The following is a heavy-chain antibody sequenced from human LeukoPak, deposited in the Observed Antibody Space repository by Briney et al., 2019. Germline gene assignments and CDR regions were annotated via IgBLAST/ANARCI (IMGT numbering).Heavy chain of an antibody. J-gene: IGHJ6*02. CDR3: ARDLFCSSTSRYGYYGMDV. Sequence: ASVKVSCKASGYTFTGYYMHWVRQAPGQGLEWMGWINPNSGGTNYAQKFQGRVTMTRDTSISTAYMELSRLRSDDTAVYYCARDLFCSSTSRYGYYGMDVWGQGTTVTVSS. V-gene: IGHV1-2*02. D-gene: IGHD2-2*01. CDR2: INPNSGGT. CDR1: GYTFTGYY.